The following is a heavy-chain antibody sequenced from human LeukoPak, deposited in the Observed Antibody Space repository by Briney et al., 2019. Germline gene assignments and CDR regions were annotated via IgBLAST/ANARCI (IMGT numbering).Heavy chain of an antibody. Sequence: SQTLSLTCAVSGASISSGGYSWSWIRQPPGKGLEWIGYIYHSGSTYYNPSLKSRVTISVDRSKNQFSLKLSSVTAADTAVYYCARGSGWLFYWGQGTLVTVSS. CDR1: GASISSGGYS. CDR2: IYHSGST. V-gene: IGHV4-30-2*01. D-gene: IGHD6-19*01. J-gene: IGHJ4*02. CDR3: ARGSGWLFY.